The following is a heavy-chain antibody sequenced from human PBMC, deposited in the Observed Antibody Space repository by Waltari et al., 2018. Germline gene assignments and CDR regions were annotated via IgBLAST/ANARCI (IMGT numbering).Heavy chain of an antibody. CDR2: ILYDGSTS. CDR3: ARDRQSGGFRYDY. CDR1: GFTFSSYS. J-gene: IGHJ4*02. V-gene: IGHV3-30*01. D-gene: IGHD3-10*01. Sequence: QVQLVESGGGVVQPGGSLRLSCAASGFTFSSYSLHWVRQAPGKGLEWVAVILYDGSTSYYADSVKGRFTISRDTSKNTLYLQMNSLRIEDTAVFYCARDRQSGGFRYDYWGQGTLVTVSS.